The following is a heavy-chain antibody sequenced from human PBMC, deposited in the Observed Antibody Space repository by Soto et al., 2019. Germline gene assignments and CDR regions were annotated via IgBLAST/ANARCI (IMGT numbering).Heavy chain of an antibody. Sequence: PSETLSLTCTVSGGSISSYYWNWIRQPPGKGLEWIGYVYYSGSTNYNPSLKSRVTIPVDTSKNQFSLKLSSVTAADTAVYYCERGMIILGGVIVIQGGMAFDIWGKGTRFTV. J-gene: IGHJ3*02. CDR3: ERGMIILGGVIVIQGGMAFDI. D-gene: IGHD3-16*02. CDR1: GGSISSYY. CDR2: VYYSGST. V-gene: IGHV4-59*01.